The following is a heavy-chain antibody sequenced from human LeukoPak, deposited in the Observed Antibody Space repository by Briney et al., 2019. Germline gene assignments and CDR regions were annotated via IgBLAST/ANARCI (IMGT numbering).Heavy chain of an antibody. J-gene: IGHJ4*02. V-gene: IGHV3-23*01. D-gene: IGHD2-2*02. CDR1: GFTFSSYS. CDR2: ISGSGGNT. Sequence: GSLRLSCAASGFTFSSYSMSWVRQAPGKGLEWVSVISGSGGNTYYVNSVKGRFTISRDSSKNTLYLQMNSLRAEDTAVYYCAKGSSSSCYTQVDCWGQGTLVTVSS. CDR3: AKGSSSSCYTQVDC.